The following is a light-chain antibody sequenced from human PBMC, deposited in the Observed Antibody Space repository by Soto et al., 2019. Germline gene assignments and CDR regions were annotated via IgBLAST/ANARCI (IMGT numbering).Light chain of an antibody. J-gene: IGKJ1*01. CDR3: PHYNSYSEA. Sequence: DVQMTQSPSTLSGSVGDRVTITCRASQTISSWLAWYQQKPGKASKLLIYKASTLKSGVPSRFSGSGSGTEFTLTISSLQPDDFATYYCPHYNSYSEAFGQGTMV. CDR2: KAS. CDR1: QTISSW. V-gene: IGKV1-5*03.